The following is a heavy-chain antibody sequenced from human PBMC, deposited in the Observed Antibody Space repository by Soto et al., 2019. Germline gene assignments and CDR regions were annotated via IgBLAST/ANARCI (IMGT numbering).Heavy chain of an antibody. V-gene: IGHV3-74*01. CDR2: INGDGTGI. D-gene: IGHD5-12*01. Sequence: EVQLVESGGGLVQPGGSLRLSCAASGFTFSSYSMHWVRQAPGKGLVWVSRINGDGTGISDADSVKGRFTISRDNAKNTLYLQMSSLRAEDTAVYYCARVVATLAYWGQGTLVTVSS. J-gene: IGHJ4*02. CDR1: GFTFSSYS. CDR3: ARVVATLAY.